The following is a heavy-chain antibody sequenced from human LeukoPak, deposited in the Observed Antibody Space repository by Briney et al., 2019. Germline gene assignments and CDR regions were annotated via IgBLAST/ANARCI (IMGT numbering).Heavy chain of an antibody. V-gene: IGHV3-23*01. Sequence: GGSLRLSCAASGFTFSSYAMSWVRQAPGKGLEWVSAISGSGGSTYYADSVKGRFTISRDNSKNTLYLQMNSLRAGDTAVYYCAKIRPSKSHGLRFLEWLNRNNWFEPWGQGNLVNVSS. J-gene: IGHJ5*02. CDR1: GFTFSSYA. CDR3: AKIRPSKSHGLRFLEWLNRNNWFEP. CDR2: ISGSGGST. D-gene: IGHD3-3*01.